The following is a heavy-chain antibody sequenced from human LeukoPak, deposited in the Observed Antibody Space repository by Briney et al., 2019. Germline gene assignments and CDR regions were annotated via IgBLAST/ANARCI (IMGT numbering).Heavy chain of an antibody. CDR1: GFPFKGYW. D-gene: IGHD3-10*01. Sequence: GGSLRLSCVASGFPFKGYWMTWVRQSPGKGLDWVANIKPDGSETNYLDSVKGRFTISRDNARDSLFLEMNNLRVDDTAVYYCARDGGELWPLDEWGQGIPVTVSS. V-gene: IGHV3-7*01. J-gene: IGHJ4*02. CDR3: ARDGGELWPLDE. CDR2: IKPDGSET.